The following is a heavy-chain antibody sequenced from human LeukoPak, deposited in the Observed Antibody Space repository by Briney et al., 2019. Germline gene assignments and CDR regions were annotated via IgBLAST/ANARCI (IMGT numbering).Heavy chain of an antibody. CDR2: IKEDGSEK. D-gene: IGHD2-2*01. J-gene: IGHJ6*02. CDR1: GFTFSNYW. Sequence: GGSLRVSCAASGFTFSNYWMSWVRQAPGEGLEWVANIKEDGSEKYYVDSVKGRFTISRDNARNSLYLQMNSLRAEDTAVYYCAIPLLSNYYYGMDVWGQGTTVTVSS. CDR3: AIPLLSNYYYGMDV. V-gene: IGHV3-7*01.